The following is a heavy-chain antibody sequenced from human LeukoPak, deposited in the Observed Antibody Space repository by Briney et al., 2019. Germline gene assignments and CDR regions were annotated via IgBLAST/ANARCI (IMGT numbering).Heavy chain of an antibody. D-gene: IGHD3-16*01. CDR1: GFTFSNAW. Sequence: GGSLRLSCAASGFTFSNAWMNWVRQAPGKGLEWVGRIKSKVDGETIDYAAPVKGRFTISRDDSKNTLYVQMNSLKIEDTAVYYCTTNRLGIYFDYWGQGTLVTVSS. V-gene: IGHV3-15*01. J-gene: IGHJ4*02. CDR3: TTNRLGIYFDY. CDR2: IKSKVDGETI.